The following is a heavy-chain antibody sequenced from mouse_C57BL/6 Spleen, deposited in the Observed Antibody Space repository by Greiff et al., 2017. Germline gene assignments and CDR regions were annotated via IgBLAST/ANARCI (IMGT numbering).Heavy chain of an antibody. J-gene: IGHJ4*01. V-gene: IGHV2-9*01. D-gene: IGHD1-1*02. CDR2: IWGGGST. CDR1: GFSFTSYG. CDR3: AKHDCGSSYAMDY. Sequence: VQRVESGPGLVAPSQSLSITCTVSGFSFTSYGVDWVRQPPGKGLEWLGVIWGGGSTNYNSAPMSRLSISKDNSKSHVFVKMDLLQTEDTAMYFCAKHDCGSSYAMDYWGQGTSVTVSS.